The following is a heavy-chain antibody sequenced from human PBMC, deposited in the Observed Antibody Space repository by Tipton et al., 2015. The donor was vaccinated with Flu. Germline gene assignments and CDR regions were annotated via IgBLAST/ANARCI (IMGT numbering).Heavy chain of an antibody. CDR1: GYSFTSYW. Sequence: QSGAEVKKPGESLKISCKGSGYSFTSYWIGWVRQMPGKGLEWMGIIYPGDADTRYSPSFQGQVTISADKSISTAYLQWSSLKASDTAMYYCARRGIAAAGTQDDAFDIWGQGTMVTVSS. CDR3: ARRGIAAAGTQDDAFDI. J-gene: IGHJ3*02. D-gene: IGHD6-13*01. CDR2: IYPGDADT. V-gene: IGHV5-51*01.